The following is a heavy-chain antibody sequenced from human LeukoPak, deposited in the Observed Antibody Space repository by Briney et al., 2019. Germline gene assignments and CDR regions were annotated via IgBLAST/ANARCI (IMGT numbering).Heavy chain of an antibody. Sequence: ASVKVSCKASGYTFTSYGISWVRQAPGQGLEWMGWISACNGNTNYAQKLQGRVTMTTDTSTSTAYMELRSLRSDDTAVYYCARGAYYYDSSDPFDPWGQGTLVTVSS. D-gene: IGHD3-22*01. V-gene: IGHV1-18*01. CDR2: ISACNGNT. CDR3: ARGAYYYDSSDPFDP. J-gene: IGHJ5*02. CDR1: GYTFTSYG.